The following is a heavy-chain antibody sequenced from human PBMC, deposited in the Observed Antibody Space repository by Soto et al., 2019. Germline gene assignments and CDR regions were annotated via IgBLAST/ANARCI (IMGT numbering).Heavy chain of an antibody. V-gene: IGHV1-2*02. Sequence: QVNLVQSGAEVKKPGASVKVSCKASGYNFNGYYIHWVRQAPGQGLEWMGWMNPNTGGANYAQKFQGKVIMTTDTSISTAYLALRSLTSDDTAVYYCAKVISTIGSKQWLAQTKHQALDYWGQGTLVTVSS. D-gene: IGHD6-19*01. CDR2: MNPNTGGA. CDR3: AKVISTIGSKQWLAQTKHQALDY. CDR1: GYNFNGYY. J-gene: IGHJ4*02.